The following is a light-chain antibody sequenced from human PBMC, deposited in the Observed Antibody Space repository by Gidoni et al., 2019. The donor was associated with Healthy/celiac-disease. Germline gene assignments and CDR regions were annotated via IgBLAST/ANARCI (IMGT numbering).Light chain of an antibody. CDR3: QQSYSTPIT. Sequence: DIQMTQSPSSLSASVGDRVTITCRASQSISSYLNWYQQKPGKAPKLLIYAASSLQSGVPTRFSGSGSGTDFTLTSSILQPEDFATYYCQQSYSTPITFGQGTRLEIK. V-gene: IGKV1-39*01. CDR1: QSISSY. J-gene: IGKJ5*01. CDR2: AAS.